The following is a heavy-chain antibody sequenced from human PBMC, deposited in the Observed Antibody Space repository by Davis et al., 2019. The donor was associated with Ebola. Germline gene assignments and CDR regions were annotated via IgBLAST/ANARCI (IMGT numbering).Heavy chain of an antibody. CDR3: ARDGPGSYFNEGHYFYGMDV. J-gene: IGHJ6*02. CDR1: GFTFNTYS. D-gene: IGHD3-10*01. V-gene: IGHV3-21*06. Sequence: GESLKISCAASGFTFNTYSMNWVRQAPGKGLEWVASISTWNKYIYYADPVKGRFTVSRDNAKNSVFLQLNSLRAEDTGIYYCARDGPGSYFNEGHYFYGMDVWGQGTTVTVSS. CDR2: ISTWNKYI.